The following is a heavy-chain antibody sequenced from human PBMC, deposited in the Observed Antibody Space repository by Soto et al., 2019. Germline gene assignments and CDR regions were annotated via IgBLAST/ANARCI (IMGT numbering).Heavy chain of an antibody. D-gene: IGHD4-17*01. V-gene: IGHV5-51*01. CDR2: TYPGDPKT. J-gene: IGHJ4*02. CDR3: ARRSWWGVTTSNFDY. CDR1: GPSISSCW. Sequence: GESLGVSCKGSGPSISSCWIGWVRQVHGKGLEWMAITYPGDPKTRYSPPFQGKATISADKSISTAYLQWSSLKASDTAMYYCARRSWWGVTTSNFDYWGQGTLVTVSS.